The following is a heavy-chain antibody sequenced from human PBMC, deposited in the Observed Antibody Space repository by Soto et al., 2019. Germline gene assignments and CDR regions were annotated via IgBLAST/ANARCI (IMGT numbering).Heavy chain of an antibody. J-gene: IGHJ4*02. CDR2: ISADTGEP. D-gene: IGHD6-13*01. Sequence: QVQLVQSGAEVKRPGASVKISCKASGFSPTTYAFSWVRRAPGKGLEWMGLISADTGEPRYAQKFQGRVAMTTDPSTRTAYMELRGLTSDDTAVYYCGVSAGLDFWGQGTRVTVSS. CDR1: GFSPTTYA. V-gene: IGHV1-18*01. CDR3: GVSAGLDF.